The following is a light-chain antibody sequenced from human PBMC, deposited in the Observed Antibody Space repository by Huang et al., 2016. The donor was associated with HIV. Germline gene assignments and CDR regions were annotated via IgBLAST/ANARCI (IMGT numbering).Light chain of an antibody. Sequence: DIQMTQSPSSLSASVGDRVTVTCQASQDISNDLNWYQQKPGKAPKLLIYEASNLETGVPSRCSGSGSGTDFTFTISSLQPEDIATYYCQQYDNLLTFGQGTRLEIK. J-gene: IGKJ5*01. V-gene: IGKV1-33*01. CDR1: QDISND. CDR3: QQYDNLLT. CDR2: EAS.